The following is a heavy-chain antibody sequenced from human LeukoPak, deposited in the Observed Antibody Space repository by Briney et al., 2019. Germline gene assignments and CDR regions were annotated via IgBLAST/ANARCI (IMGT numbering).Heavy chain of an antibody. Sequence: PGGSLRLSCAASGFTFSSYWMHWVRQAPGQGLVWVSRINSDGSSTSYADSVKGRFTISRDNAKNTLYLQMNSLRAEDTAVYYCARAYYDSSGYCDYWGQGTLVTVSS. V-gene: IGHV3-74*01. D-gene: IGHD3-22*01. CDR1: GFTFSSYW. CDR2: INSDGSST. CDR3: ARAYYDSSGYCDY. J-gene: IGHJ4*02.